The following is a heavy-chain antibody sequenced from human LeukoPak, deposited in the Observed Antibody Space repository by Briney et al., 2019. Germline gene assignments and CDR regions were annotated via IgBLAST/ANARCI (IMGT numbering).Heavy chain of an antibody. CDR1: GGTFSSYA. V-gene: IGHV1-18*01. CDR2: ISAYNGNT. Sequence: GASVKVSCKASGGTFSSYAISWVRQAPGQGLEWMGWISAYNGNTNYAQKLQGRVTMTTDTSTSTAYMELRSLRSDDTAVYYCARDALVGGFDPWGQGTLVTVSS. J-gene: IGHJ5*02. D-gene: IGHD2-15*01. CDR3: ARDALVGGFDP.